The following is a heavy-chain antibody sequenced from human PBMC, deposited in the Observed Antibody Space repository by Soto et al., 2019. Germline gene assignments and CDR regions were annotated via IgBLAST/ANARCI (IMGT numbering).Heavy chain of an antibody. CDR1: GFTFSSYA. CDR3: AKGTYYYGSAPYYFDY. J-gene: IGHJ4*02. V-gene: IGHV3-23*01. Sequence: GESLKISCAASGFTFSSYAMSWVRQAPGKGLEWVSGISDSGGSTYYADSVKGRFTISRDNSKNTLYLQMNSLRAEDTAVYYCAKGTYYYGSAPYYFDYWGQGTLVTVSS. CDR2: ISDSGGST. D-gene: IGHD3-10*01.